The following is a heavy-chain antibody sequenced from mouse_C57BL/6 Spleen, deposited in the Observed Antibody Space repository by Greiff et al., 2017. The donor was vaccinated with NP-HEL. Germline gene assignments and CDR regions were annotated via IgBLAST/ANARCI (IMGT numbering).Heavy chain of an antibody. J-gene: IGHJ4*01. CDR2: ISYDGSN. CDR3: AREDDYDRGYAMDY. Sequence: EVKLMESGPGLVKPSQSLSLTCSVTGYSITSGYYWNWIRQFPGNKLEWMGYISYDGSNNYNPSLKNRISITRDTSKNQFFLKLNSVTTEDTATYYCAREDDYDRGYAMDYWGQGTSVTVSS. D-gene: IGHD2-4*01. V-gene: IGHV3-6*01. CDR1: GYSITSGYY.